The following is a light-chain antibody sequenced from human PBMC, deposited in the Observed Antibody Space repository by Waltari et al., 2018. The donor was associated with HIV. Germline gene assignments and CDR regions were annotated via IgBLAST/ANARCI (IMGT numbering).Light chain of an antibody. CDR1: SNDDGDYNH. V-gene: IGLV2-14*03. CDR3: ASYRYSSRSYV. Sequence: QSALTQPASVSGSPGQSIKISCIGTSNDDGDYNHVSWYQQHPDKAPRLMIYDVTNRPSGVSTRFSGSKSGNTASLAISGLQAEDEAIYYCASYRYSSRSYVFGTGTTVTVL. J-gene: IGLJ1*01. CDR2: DVT.